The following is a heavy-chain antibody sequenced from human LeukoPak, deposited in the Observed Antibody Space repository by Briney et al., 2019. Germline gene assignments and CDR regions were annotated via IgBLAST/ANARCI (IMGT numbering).Heavy chain of an antibody. D-gene: IGHD2-2*01. CDR3: ARPNCSSTSCFFDY. CDR2: IWYDGSNK. Sequence: GGSLRLSCAASGFTFSSYGMHWVRQAPGKGLEWVAVIWYDGSNKYYADSVKGRFTISRDNPKNTLYLQMNSLRAEDTAVYYCARPNCSSTSCFFDYWGQGTLVTVSS. V-gene: IGHV3-33*01. J-gene: IGHJ4*02. CDR1: GFTFSSYG.